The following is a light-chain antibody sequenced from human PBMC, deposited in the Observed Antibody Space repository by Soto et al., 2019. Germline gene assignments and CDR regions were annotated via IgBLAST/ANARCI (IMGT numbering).Light chain of an antibody. CDR1: QTISSW. J-gene: IGKJ4*01. CDR3: QQYHTWPIT. V-gene: IGKV1-5*01. CDR2: AAS. Sequence: DIQMTQSPSTLPASVGDRVTITCRASQTISSWLAWYQQKPGKIPNLLIYAASTLQAGVPSRFSGSGSGTEFTLTISSLQSEDCAIYYCQQYHTWPITFGGGTKVDI.